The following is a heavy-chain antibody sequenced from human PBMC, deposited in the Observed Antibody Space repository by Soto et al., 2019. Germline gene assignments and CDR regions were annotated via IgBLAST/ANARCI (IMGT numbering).Heavy chain of an antibody. CDR3: AREVGSSGYSNYFDY. CDR2: IYHSGST. Sequence: SETLSLTCAVSGGSISSGGYSWSWIRQPPGKGLEWIGYIYHSGSTYYNPSLKSRVTISVDRSKNQFSLKLSSVTAADTAVYYCAREVGSSGYSNYFDYWGQGTLVTVSS. V-gene: IGHV4-30-2*01. J-gene: IGHJ4*02. D-gene: IGHD3-22*01. CDR1: GGSISSGGYS.